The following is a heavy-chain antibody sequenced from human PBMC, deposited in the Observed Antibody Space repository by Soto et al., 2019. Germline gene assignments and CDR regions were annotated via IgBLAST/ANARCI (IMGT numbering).Heavy chain of an antibody. CDR3: AKEWVYDTSGWSFDY. Sequence: QVQLVESGGGVVQPGRSLRLSCAASGFTFSSYGMHWVRQAPGKGLEWVAVISDDGSNKYYADSLKGRFTISRDNSKNTLYLQMNSLRAEDTAVYYCAKEWVYDTSGWSFDYWGQGTLVTFSS. D-gene: IGHD3-22*01. V-gene: IGHV3-30*18. CDR2: ISDDGSNK. J-gene: IGHJ4*02. CDR1: GFTFSSYG.